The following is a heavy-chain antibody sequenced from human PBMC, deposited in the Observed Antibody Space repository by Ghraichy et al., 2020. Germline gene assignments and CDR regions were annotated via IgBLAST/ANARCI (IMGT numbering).Heavy chain of an antibody. Sequence: ETLSLTCTVSGGSISTFYWSWIRQPPGKGLEWIGYVYHSGSTSSNPSLKSRLTISVDTSKNQFSLMLKSVTAADTAVYFCARGERGLSVPNDFYYMDVWGKGTTVTVSS. J-gene: IGHJ6*03. V-gene: IGHV4-59*01. CDR3: ARGERGLSVPNDFYYMDV. D-gene: IGHD2-8*01. CDR1: GGSISTFY. CDR2: VYHSGST.